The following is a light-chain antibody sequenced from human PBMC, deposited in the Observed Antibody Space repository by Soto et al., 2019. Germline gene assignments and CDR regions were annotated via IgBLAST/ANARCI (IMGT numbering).Light chain of an antibody. Sequence: QSVLTQPVSVSGSPGQSITISCTGTSSDVGSYNLVSWYQQHPGKAPKLMIYEVSKRPSGVSNRFSGSKSANTASLTISGLQADDEADYYCCSYGGRSTYVFGTGTRSPS. J-gene: IGLJ1*01. V-gene: IGLV2-23*02. CDR1: SSDVGSYNL. CDR3: CSYGGRSTYV. CDR2: EVS.